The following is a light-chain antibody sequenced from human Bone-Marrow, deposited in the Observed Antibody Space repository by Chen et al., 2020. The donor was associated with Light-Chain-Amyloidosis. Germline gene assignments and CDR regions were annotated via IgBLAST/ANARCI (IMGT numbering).Light chain of an antibody. CDR3: QSYQGSSQGV. Sequence: NFMLTQPHSVSESPGKTVIISCTRSSGSIATNYVQWYQQRPGSSPTTVIYEDDQRPSGVPDRLSASLDRDSKSASLTISGLKTDDEADYYCQSYQGSSQGVFGGGTKLTVL. J-gene: IGLJ3*02. V-gene: IGLV6-57*01. CDR1: SGSIATNY. CDR2: EDD.